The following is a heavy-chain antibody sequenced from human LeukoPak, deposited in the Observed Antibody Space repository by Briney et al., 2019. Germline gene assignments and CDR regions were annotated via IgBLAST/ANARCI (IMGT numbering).Heavy chain of an antibody. Sequence: PGGSLRLSCAASGFTFSSYSMNWVRQAPGKGLEWVSSISSSSSYIYYADSVKGRFTISRDNAKNSLYLQMNSLRAEDTAVYYCARNDYGDQKDFGDYWGQGTLVTVSS. D-gene: IGHD4-17*01. CDR2: ISSSSSYI. V-gene: IGHV3-21*01. CDR3: ARNDYGDQKDFGDY. CDR1: GFTFSSYS. J-gene: IGHJ4*02.